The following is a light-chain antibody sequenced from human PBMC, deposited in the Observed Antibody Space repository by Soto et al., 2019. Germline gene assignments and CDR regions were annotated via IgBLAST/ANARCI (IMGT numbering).Light chain of an antibody. CDR1: QSVSSSY. J-gene: IGKJ5*01. CDR3: QQYGSSLGT. V-gene: IGKV3-20*01. CDR2: GAS. Sequence: EIVLTQSPGTLSLSPGERATLSCRASQSVSSSYLAWYQQKPGQAPRLLIYGASSRATGIPDRFSGSGSRTDFTLTISRLEPEDFAVYYCQQYGSSLGTFGQGTRLENK.